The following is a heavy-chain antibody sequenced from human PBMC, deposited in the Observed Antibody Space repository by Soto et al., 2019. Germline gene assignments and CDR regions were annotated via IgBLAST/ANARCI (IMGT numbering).Heavy chain of an antibody. J-gene: IGHJ4*02. CDR3: TRGPSGDKVDF. V-gene: IGHV4-30-4*08. Sequence: QVQLQESGPGLVKPSQTLSLTCTVSGGSVSSADWNWSWIRQTPGKGLEWIGHIYEGGRTYSNPSLMSRATISLATSKNLFSLNLKSVTVADTAVYYCTRGPSGDKVDFWGQGLLVTVSS. CDR1: GGSVSSADWN. CDR2: IYEGGRT. D-gene: IGHD7-27*01.